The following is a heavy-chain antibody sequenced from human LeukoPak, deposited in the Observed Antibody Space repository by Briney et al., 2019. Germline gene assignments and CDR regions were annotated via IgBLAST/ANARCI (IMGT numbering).Heavy chain of an antibody. J-gene: IGHJ4*02. CDR1: GGSISSYY. CDR2: IYYSGST. Sequence: PPETLSLTCTVSGGSISSYYWSWIRQPPGKGLEWLGYIYYSGSTNYNPSLESRVTISVAGSKNQFSLRLSSVTAADTAVYYCARAPEDCSGGSCYKYFGYWGQGTLVTVSS. CDR3: ARAPEDCSGGSCYKYFGY. D-gene: IGHD2-15*01. V-gene: IGHV4-59*01.